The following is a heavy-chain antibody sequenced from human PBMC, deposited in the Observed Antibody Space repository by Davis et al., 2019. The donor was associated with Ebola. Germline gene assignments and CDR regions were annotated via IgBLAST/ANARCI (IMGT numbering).Heavy chain of an antibody. CDR3: ASPDY. Sequence: GESLILSCADSVITFSSYAMTWVRQAPGKGLEWVSAISGSGGNTYYADSVKGRFTISRDNSKKTMYLQMNSLRGEDTAVYYCASPDYWGQGTLVTVSS. CDR1: VITFSSYA. J-gene: IGHJ4*02. CDR2: ISGSGGNT. V-gene: IGHV3-23*01.